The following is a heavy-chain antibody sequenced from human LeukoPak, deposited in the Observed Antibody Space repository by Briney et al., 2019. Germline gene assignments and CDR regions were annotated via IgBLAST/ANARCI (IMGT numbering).Heavy chain of an antibody. J-gene: IGHJ4*02. CDR3: ARDPGVVAFHYFDF. Sequence: GGSLRLSCAAAGFTFSSHAMAWVRQAPGTGLEWVSAIGGLGSSTYYGDSVKGRFTISRDNSKNTVYLQMDSLRVEDTAVYYCARDPGVVAFHYFDFWGQGTLITVSS. CDR1: GFTFSSHA. D-gene: IGHD3-3*01. V-gene: IGHV3-23*01. CDR2: IGGLGSST.